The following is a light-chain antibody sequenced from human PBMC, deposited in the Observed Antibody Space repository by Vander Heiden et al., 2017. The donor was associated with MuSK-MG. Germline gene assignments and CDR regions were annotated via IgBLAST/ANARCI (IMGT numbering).Light chain of an antibody. V-gene: IGKV1-5*01. Sequence: DIQMTQSPSTLSASVGDRVTITCRASRSVSNWLAWYQQKPGKAPKLLIYDASRWKSGVPSRFSGSGSGTEFTLTSSSLQPDDFATYYCQQDNSYGTFGQGTKLEIK. CDR1: RSVSNW. CDR3: QQDNSYGT. J-gene: IGKJ2*01. CDR2: DAS.